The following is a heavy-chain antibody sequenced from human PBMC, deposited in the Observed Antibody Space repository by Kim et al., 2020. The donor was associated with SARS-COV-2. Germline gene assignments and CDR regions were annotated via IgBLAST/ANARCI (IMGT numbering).Heavy chain of an antibody. CDR2: SST. Sequence: SSTNYSPSFQGNVTISADKSITTAYLQWSSLKASDTAMYYCARRSGGFDYWGQGTLVTVSS. V-gene: IGHV5-10-1*01. J-gene: IGHJ4*02. D-gene: IGHD3-10*01. CDR3: ARRSGGFDY.